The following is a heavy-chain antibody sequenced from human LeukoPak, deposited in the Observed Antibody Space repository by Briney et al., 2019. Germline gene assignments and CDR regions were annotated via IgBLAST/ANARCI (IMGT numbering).Heavy chain of an antibody. CDR2: IYYSGST. D-gene: IGHD3-10*01. J-gene: IGHJ5*02. CDR1: GGSISSYY. Sequence: SETLSLTCTVSGGSISSYYWSWIRQPPGKGLEWIGYIYYSGSTNYNPSLKSRVTISVDTSKNQFSLKLSSVTAADTAVYYCARALMVRGVTSWGQGTLVTVSS. V-gene: IGHV4-59*01. CDR3: ARALMVRGVTS.